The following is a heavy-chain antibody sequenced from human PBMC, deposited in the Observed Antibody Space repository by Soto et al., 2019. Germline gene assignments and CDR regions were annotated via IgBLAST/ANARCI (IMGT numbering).Heavy chain of an antibody. Sequence: GESLKISCKGSGYSFTNYWIGWVRQMPGKGLEWVGIIYPGDSDTRYSPSFQGQVTISADKSISTAYLQCSSLKASDTAMYYCAASWRYYDSSGYPPDAFDIWGQGTMVTVSS. CDR3: AASWRYYDSSGYPPDAFDI. CDR2: IYPGDSDT. CDR1: GYSFTNYW. J-gene: IGHJ3*02. V-gene: IGHV5-51*01. D-gene: IGHD3-22*01.